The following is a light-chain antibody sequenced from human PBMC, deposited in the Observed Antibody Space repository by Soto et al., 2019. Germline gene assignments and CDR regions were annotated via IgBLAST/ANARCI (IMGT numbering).Light chain of an antibody. CDR3: QQLNSYPQT. CDR1: QGISSY. CDR2: AAS. V-gene: IGKV1-9*01. Sequence: IQLTESPASLAASVGDRVTITCRASQGISSYLALYQQKPGKAPKLLNYAASTLQSGVPSRFSGSGSGTDFTLTISSLQPEDFATYYCQQLNSYPQTFGQGTKVDI. J-gene: IGKJ1*01.